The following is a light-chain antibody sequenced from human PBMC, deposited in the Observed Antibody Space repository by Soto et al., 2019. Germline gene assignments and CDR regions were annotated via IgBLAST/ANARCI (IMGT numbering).Light chain of an antibody. CDR3: QQTNSFSLT. V-gene: IGKV1-12*01. J-gene: IGKJ4*01. CDR1: QGISSW. CDR2: AAS. Sequence: DIQMTQSPSSVSASVGDRVTITCRASQGISSWLAWYQQKPGKAPNLLIYAASSLQSGVPSRFSGSGSGTDSTLTISSLQHHYFATHCCQQTNSFSLTFGGGTKVEIK.